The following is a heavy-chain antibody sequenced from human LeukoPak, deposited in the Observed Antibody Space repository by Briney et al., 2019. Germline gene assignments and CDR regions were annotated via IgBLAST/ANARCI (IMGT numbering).Heavy chain of an antibody. CDR2: ISSNGGST. CDR3: ASRAHFWSGPGG. J-gene: IGHJ4*02. D-gene: IGHD3-3*02. CDR1: GFTFSSYA. Sequence: GGSLRLSCAASGFTFSSYAMHWVRQAPGKGLEYVSAISSNGGSTYYANSVKGRFTISRDNAKNSLYLQMNSLRAEDTAVYYCASRAHFWSGPGGWGQGTLVTVSS. V-gene: IGHV3-64*01.